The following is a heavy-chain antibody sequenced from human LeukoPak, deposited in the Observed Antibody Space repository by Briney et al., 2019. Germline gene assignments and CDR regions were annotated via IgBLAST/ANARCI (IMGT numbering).Heavy chain of an antibody. Sequence: SETLYLTCTVSGGSISSYYWSWIRQPPGKGLEWIGYIYYSGSTNYNPSLKSRVTISVDTSKNQFSLKLSSVTAADTAVYYCARAPPRYFDWLLSEPYYYYYGMDVWGQGTTVTVSS. CDR1: GGSISSYY. CDR3: ARAPPRYFDWLLSEPYYYYYGMDV. D-gene: IGHD3-9*01. V-gene: IGHV4-59*01. CDR2: IYYSGST. J-gene: IGHJ6*02.